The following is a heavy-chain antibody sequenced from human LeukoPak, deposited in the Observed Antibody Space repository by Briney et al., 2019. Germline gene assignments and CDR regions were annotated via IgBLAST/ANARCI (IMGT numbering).Heavy chain of an antibody. J-gene: IGHJ4*02. Sequence: GGSLRLSCAASGFTVSSNYMSWVRQAPGKGLEWVSVIYSGGSTYDADSVKGRFTIATDNAQNPLYLQMNSLRAEDTAIYYCVRDRGTYRPIDYWGQGTLVTVSS. V-gene: IGHV3-53*01. CDR3: VRDRGTYRPIDY. CDR1: GFTVSSNY. D-gene: IGHD1-26*01. CDR2: IYSGGST.